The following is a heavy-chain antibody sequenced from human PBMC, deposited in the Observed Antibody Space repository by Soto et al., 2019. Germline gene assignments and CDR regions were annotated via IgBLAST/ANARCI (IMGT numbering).Heavy chain of an antibody. Sequence: QVHLVQSGAEVKKPGASVKVSCKASGYTFTVYYMHWVRQAPGQGLEWMGWISPNSGGTFAAQKFQGRVTMTRDTSVNMADMELTSLKSADTAVYYCARQRKGAAAGPVDAFDIWGQGTMVTVSS. D-gene: IGHD6-13*01. V-gene: IGHV1-2*02. J-gene: IGHJ3*02. CDR1: GYTFTVYY. CDR2: ISPNSGGT. CDR3: ARQRKGAAAGPVDAFDI.